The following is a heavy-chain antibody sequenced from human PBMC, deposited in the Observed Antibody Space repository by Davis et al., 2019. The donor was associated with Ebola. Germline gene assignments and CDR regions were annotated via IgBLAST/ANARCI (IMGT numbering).Heavy chain of an antibody. Sequence: GESLKISCAASGFTFSDYYMSWIRQAPGKGLEWVSYISSSGSTIYYADSVKGRFTISRDNAKNSLYLQMNSLRAEDTAVYYCARGRLTYYYYGMDVWGQGTTVTVSS. J-gene: IGHJ6*02. D-gene: IGHD2-8*01. CDR2: ISSSGSTI. CDR3: ARGRLTYYYYGMDV. CDR1: GFTFSDYY. V-gene: IGHV3-11*01.